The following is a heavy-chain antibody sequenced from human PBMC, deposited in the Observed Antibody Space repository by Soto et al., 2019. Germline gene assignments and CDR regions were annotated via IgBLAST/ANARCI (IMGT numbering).Heavy chain of an antibody. V-gene: IGHV4-39*01. D-gene: IGHD5-18*01. J-gene: IGHJ4*02. Sequence: QLQLQESGPGLVKPSETLSLTCTVSGGSISSSSYYWGWIRQPPGKGLEWIGSIYYSGSTYYNPSLKSRVTLSVDTSKNQFSLKLSSVTAADTAMYYCARRSEYSYGYPHFDYWGQGTLVTVSS. CDR3: ARRSEYSYGYPHFDY. CDR2: IYYSGST. CDR1: GGSISSSSYY.